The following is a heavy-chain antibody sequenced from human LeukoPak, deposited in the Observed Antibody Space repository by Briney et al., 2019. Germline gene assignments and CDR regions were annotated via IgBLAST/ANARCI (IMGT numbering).Heavy chain of an antibody. CDR2: IYYSGST. CDR3: ARALRVAATPYNWFDP. Sequence: SETLSLTCTVSGGSISSSSYYWGWIRQPPGKGLEWIGYIYYSGSTNYNPSLKSRVTISVDTSKNQFSLKLSSVTAADTAVYYCARALRVAATPYNWFDPWGQGTLVTVSS. D-gene: IGHD2-15*01. CDR1: GGSISSSSYY. V-gene: IGHV4-61*05. J-gene: IGHJ5*02.